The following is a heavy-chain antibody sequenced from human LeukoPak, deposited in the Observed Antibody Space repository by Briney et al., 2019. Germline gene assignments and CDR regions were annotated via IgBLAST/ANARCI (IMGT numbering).Heavy chain of an antibody. J-gene: IGHJ4*02. CDR2: ISGSGGST. Sequence: GGSLRLSCAASGFTFSSYAMSWVRQAPGKGLEWVSAISGSGGSTYYADSVKGRFTISRDNSKNALYLQMNSLRAEDTAVYYCAKLWFGELWVXYWGQGTLVTVS. CDR1: GFTFSSYA. D-gene: IGHD3-10*01. CDR3: AKLWFGELWVXY. V-gene: IGHV3-23*01.